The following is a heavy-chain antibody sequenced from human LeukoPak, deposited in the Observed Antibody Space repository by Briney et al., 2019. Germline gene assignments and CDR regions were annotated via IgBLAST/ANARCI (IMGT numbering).Heavy chain of an antibody. D-gene: IGHD6-19*01. CDR1: GYTFTSYY. Sequence: ASVKVSCKASGYTFTSYYMHWVRQAPGQGLEWMGIINPSGGSTSYAQKFQGRVTMTRDTSTSTVYMELSSLSSEDTAVYYCARGGRERYSSGWADAFDIWGQGTMVTVSS. J-gene: IGHJ3*02. CDR2: INPSGGST. CDR3: ARGGRERYSSGWADAFDI. V-gene: IGHV1-46*01.